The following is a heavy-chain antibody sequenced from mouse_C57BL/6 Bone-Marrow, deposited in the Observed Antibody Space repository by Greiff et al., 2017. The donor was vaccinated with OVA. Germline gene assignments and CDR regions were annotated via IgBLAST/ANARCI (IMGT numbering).Heavy chain of an antibody. D-gene: IGHD1-1*01. V-gene: IGHV5-4*01. J-gene: IGHJ1*03. Sequence: EVQVVESGGGLVKPGGSLKLSCAASGFTFSSYAMSWVRQTPEKRLEWVASISDGGSYTYYPDNVKGRFTISRDNAKNNLYLQMNHLKSEDTAMYYCARREYYGNSHRYFDVWGTGTTVTVSS. CDR2: ISDGGSYT. CDR1: GFTFSSYA. CDR3: ARREYYGNSHRYFDV.